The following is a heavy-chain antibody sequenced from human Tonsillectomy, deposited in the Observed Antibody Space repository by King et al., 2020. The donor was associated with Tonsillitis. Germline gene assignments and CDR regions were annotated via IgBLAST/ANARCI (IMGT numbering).Heavy chain of an antibody. V-gene: IGHV1-46*01. J-gene: IGHJ2*01. CDR2: INPSGGST. CDR1: GYTFTNYY. Sequence: QLVQSGAEVKKPGASVKVSCKASGYTFTNYYMHWVRQAPGQGLEWMGIINPSGGSTTYAQKFQGRVTMTRDTSTSTVYMELSSLRSEDTAVYYCTQGGLAAAGNWYFDLWGRGTLVTVSS. D-gene: IGHD6-13*01. CDR3: TQGGLAAAGNWYFDL.